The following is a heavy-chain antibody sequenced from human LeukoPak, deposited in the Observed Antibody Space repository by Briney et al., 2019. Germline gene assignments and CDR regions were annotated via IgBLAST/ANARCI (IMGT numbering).Heavy chain of an antibody. D-gene: IGHD1-26*01. Sequence: GGSLRLSCAASGFTFSSYSMTWVRQAPGKGLEWVSSISGRGDNIQYADSVKSRFTISRDNSKNTLYLQMNSLRAEDTAVYYCAKDRVGATGFDYWGQGTLVTVSS. CDR3: AKDRVGATGFDY. J-gene: IGHJ4*02. CDR2: ISGRGDNI. V-gene: IGHV3-23*01. CDR1: GFTFSSYS.